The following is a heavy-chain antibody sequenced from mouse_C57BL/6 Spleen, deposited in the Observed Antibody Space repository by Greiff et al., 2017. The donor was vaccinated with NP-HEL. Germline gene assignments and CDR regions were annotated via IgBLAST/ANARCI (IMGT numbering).Heavy chain of an antibody. V-gene: IGHV5-9*01. CDR2: ISGGGGNT. CDR3: AREGDDYDAFDY. D-gene: IGHD2-4*01. Sequence: EVKLVESGGGLVKPGGSLKLSCAASGFTFSSYTMSWVRQTPEKRLEWVATISGGGGNTYYPDSVKGRFTISRDNAKNTLYLQMSSLRSEDTALYYCAREGDDYDAFDYWGQGTTLTVSS. J-gene: IGHJ2*01. CDR1: GFTFSSYT.